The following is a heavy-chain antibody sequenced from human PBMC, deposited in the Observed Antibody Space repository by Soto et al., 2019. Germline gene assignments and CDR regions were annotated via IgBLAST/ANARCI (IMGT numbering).Heavy chain of an antibody. Sequence: EVQLVESGGGLVQPGRSLRLSCAASGFTFDDYAMHWVRQAPGKGLEWVSGISWNSGSIGYADSVKGRFTISRDNAKNSPYLQMNSLRAEDTALYYCAKDMTIPGVDAFDIWGQGTMVTVSS. CDR1: GFTFDDYA. CDR2: ISWNSGSI. V-gene: IGHV3-9*01. CDR3: AKDMTIPGVDAFDI. J-gene: IGHJ3*02. D-gene: IGHD2-21*01.